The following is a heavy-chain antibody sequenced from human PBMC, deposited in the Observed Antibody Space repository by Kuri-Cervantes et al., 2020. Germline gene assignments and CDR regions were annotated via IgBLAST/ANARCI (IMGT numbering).Heavy chain of an antibody. CDR2: IYSGGST. V-gene: IGHV3-66*01. CDR3: LRAPYCGAECYSGDPVDI. D-gene: IGHD2-21*01. J-gene: IGHJ4*03. Sequence: GESLKISCAASGFTFSSYGMHWVRQAPGKGLEWVSVIYSGGSTYYADSVKGRFTISRDNSKNTLYLQMNSLRAEDTAVYYCLRAPYCGAECYSGDPVDIWGPGTQVTVSS. CDR1: GFTFSSYG.